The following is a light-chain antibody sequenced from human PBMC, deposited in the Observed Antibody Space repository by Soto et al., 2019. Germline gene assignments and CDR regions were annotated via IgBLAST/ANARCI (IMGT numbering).Light chain of an antibody. CDR1: QSVSDN. J-gene: IGKJ2*01. CDR2: GAS. Sequence: EIVMTQSPATLSVSPGERVILSCRASQSVSDNLAWYQQKPGQAPRLLMYGASTRATTIPARFSGSGSGTEFTLTISSLQSEDFAVYYCQQSNNWPYTFGQGTRLDIK. V-gene: IGKV3-15*01. CDR3: QQSNNWPYT.